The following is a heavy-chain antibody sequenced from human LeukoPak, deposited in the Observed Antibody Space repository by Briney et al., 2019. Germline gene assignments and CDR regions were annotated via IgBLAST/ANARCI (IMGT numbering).Heavy chain of an antibody. Sequence: GGSLRLSCAASGFTFSSYSMNWVRQAPGKGLEWVSSISSSSSYIYYADSVKGRFTISRDNSKNTLYLQMNSLRAEDTAVYYCARSSGYTAMAPGAFDIWGQGTMVTVSS. CDR1: GFTFSSYS. D-gene: IGHD5-18*01. CDR3: ARSSGYTAMAPGAFDI. CDR2: ISSSSSYI. V-gene: IGHV3-21*01. J-gene: IGHJ3*02.